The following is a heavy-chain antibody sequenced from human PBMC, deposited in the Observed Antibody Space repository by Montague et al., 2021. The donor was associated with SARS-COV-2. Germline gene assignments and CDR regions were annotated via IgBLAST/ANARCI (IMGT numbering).Heavy chain of an antibody. V-gene: IGHV3-23*03. Sequence: SLRLSCAASGFTFRSYAMSWVRQAPGKGLEWVSVIFIGGSSTYYVDSVKGRFTISRDDSKNTLFLQMNSLRAEDTAVYYCAKAGDQGNYYGLDAWGQGTTVTVSS. CDR3: AKAGDQGNYYGLDA. D-gene: IGHD4-17*01. CDR1: GFTFRSYA. CDR2: IFIGGSST. J-gene: IGHJ6*02.